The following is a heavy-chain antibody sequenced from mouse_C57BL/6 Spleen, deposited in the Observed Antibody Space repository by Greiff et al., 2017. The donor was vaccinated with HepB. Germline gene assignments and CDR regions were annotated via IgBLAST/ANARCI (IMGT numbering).Heavy chain of an antibody. Sequence: EVKLMESGPVLVKPGASVKMSCKASGYTFTDYYMNWVKQSHGQSLEWIGVINPYNGGTSYNQKFKGKATLTVDKSSSTAYMELNSLTSEDSAVYYCAREGIYYDFDYWGQGTTLTVSS. CDR1: GYTFTDYY. CDR2: INPYNGGT. V-gene: IGHV1-19*01. J-gene: IGHJ2*01. CDR3: AREGIYYDFDY. D-gene: IGHD2-4*01.